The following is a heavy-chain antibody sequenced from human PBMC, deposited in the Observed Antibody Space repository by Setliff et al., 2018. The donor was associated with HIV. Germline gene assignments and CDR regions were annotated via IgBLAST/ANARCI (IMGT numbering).Heavy chain of an antibody. CDR2: IKSKTDGGTA. Sequence: LSLSCEVSGFIFEDYGMAWVRQAPGKGLEWVGRIKSKTDGGTADYAAPVKGRFTISRDDSKSTVYLQMNSLKTEDTAVYYCTTWQAGNDYWGQGTLVTVSS. J-gene: IGHJ4*02. D-gene: IGHD6-13*01. CDR3: TTWQAGNDY. CDR1: GFIFEDYG. V-gene: IGHV3-15*01.